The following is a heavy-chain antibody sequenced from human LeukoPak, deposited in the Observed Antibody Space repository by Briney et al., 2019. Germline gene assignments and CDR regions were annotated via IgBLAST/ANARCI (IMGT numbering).Heavy chain of an antibody. CDR2: INPSSGST. J-gene: IGHJ4*02. Sequence: ASVKLSCKASGYTFTSYYMHWGRQAPGQGLEWMGIINPSSGSTSYAQNFQGRVTMTRDTSSSTVNMELSSLRSEDTAVYYCARGYTYGDYWGQGTLVTVSS. D-gene: IGHD5-18*01. V-gene: IGHV1-46*01. CDR3: ARGYTYGDY. CDR1: GYTFTSYY.